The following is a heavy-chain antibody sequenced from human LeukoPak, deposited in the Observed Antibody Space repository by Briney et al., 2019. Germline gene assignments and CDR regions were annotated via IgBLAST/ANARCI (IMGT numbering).Heavy chain of an antibody. CDR1: GFKFSDHY. V-gene: IGHV3-72*01. CDR2: SRNKASSYTT. Sequence: GGSLRLSCAASGFKFSDHYIDWVRQAPGKGLEWVGRSRNKASSYTTEYAASVEGRFTISRDVSESSLYLQMNSLRTEDTAVYYCARGLYSSSWYFDYWGQGTLVTVSS. CDR3: ARGLYSSSWYFDY. J-gene: IGHJ4*02. D-gene: IGHD6-13*01.